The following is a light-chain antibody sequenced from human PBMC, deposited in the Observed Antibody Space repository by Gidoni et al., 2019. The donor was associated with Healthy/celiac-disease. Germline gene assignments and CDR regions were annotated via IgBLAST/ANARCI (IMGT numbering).Light chain of an antibody. V-gene: IGLV2-14*01. CDR1: SSDVGGYNY. CDR3: SSYTSSSTLVV. J-gene: IGLJ2*01. CDR2: DVS. Sequence: QPASVSGSPGQSITISCTGTSSDVGGYNYVSWYQQHPGKAPKLMIYDVSNRPSGVSNRFSGSKSGNTASLTISGLQAEDEADYYCSSYTSSSTLVVFGGGTKLTVL.